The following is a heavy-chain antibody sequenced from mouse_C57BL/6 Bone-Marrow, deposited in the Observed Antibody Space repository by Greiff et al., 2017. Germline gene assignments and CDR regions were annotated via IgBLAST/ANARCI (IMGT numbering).Heavy chain of an antibody. CDR3: ARENDYAWFAY. CDR2: ISDGGSYT. J-gene: IGHJ3*01. Sequence: EVQLVGSGGGLVKPGGSLKLSCAASGFTFSSYAMSWVRQTPEKRLEWVATISDGGSYTYYPDNVKGRFTFSRDNAKNNLYLQMSHLKSEDTAMYYCARENDYAWFAYWGQGTLVTVSA. D-gene: IGHD2-4*01. V-gene: IGHV5-4*01. CDR1: GFTFSSYA.